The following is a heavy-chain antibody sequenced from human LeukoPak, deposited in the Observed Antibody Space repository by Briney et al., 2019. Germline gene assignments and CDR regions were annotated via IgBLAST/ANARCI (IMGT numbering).Heavy chain of an antibody. D-gene: IGHD5-24*01. CDR3: ARPQEEDGYNYNWAFDY. CDR1: GYTFTSYG. CDR2: ISAYNGNT. J-gene: IGHJ4*02. V-gene: IGHV1-18*01. Sequence: ASVKVPCKASGYTFTSYGISWVRQAPGQGLEWMGWISAYNGNTNYAQKLQGRVTMTTDTSTSTAYMELRSLRSDDTAVYYCARPQEEDGYNYNWAFDYWGQGTLVTVSS.